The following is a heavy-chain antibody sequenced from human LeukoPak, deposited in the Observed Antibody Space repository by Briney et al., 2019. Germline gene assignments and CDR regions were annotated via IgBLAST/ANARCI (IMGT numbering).Heavy chain of an antibody. CDR3: AKRSHLEWYPHAFDI. CDR2: ISSSGSTI. D-gene: IGHD3-3*01. J-gene: IGHJ3*02. V-gene: IGHV3-11*04. Sequence: PGGSLRLSCAASGFTFSDYYMSWIRQAPGKGLEWVSYISSSGSTIYYADSVKGRFTISRDNSKNTLYLQMNSLRAEDTAVYYCAKRSHLEWYPHAFDIWGQGTMVTVSS. CDR1: GFTFSDYY.